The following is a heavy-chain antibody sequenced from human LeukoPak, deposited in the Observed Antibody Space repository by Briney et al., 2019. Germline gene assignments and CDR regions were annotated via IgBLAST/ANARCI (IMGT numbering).Heavy chain of an antibody. V-gene: IGHV4-4*07. CDR1: GGSISSYY. CDR2: IYTSGST. J-gene: IGHJ4*02. Sequence: SETLSLTCTVSGGSISSYYWSWIRQPAGKGLEWIGRIYTSGSTNYNPSLKSRVTMSVDTSKNQFSLKLSSVTAADTAVYYCARGHYDFWSGYYYFDYWGQGTLVTVSS. D-gene: IGHD3-3*01. CDR3: ARGHYDFWSGYYYFDY.